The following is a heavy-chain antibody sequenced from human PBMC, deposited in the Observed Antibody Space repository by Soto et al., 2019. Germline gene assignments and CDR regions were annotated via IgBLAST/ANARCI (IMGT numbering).Heavy chain of an antibody. CDR3: ARDLPPTGVGYYYYGMDV. V-gene: IGHV4-61*01. Sequence: QVQLQESGPGLVKPSETLSLTCTVSGGSVSSGSYYWSWIRQPPGKGLEWIGYIYYSGSTNYNPSLKSRVTISVDTSKNQFSLKLSSVTAADTAVYYCARDLPPTGVGYYYYGMDVWGQGTTVTVSS. J-gene: IGHJ6*02. CDR2: IYYSGST. D-gene: IGHD4-17*01. CDR1: GGSVSSGSYY.